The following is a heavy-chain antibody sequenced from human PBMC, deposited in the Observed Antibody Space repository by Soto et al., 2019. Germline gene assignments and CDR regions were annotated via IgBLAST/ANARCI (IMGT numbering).Heavy chain of an antibody. J-gene: IGHJ5*02. V-gene: IGHV4-61*01. CDR2: IYYSGST. D-gene: IGHD6-19*01. Sequence: SETLSLTCTVSGGSVSSGSYYWSWIRQPPGKGLEWIGYIYYSGSTNYNPSLKSRVTISVDTSKNQFSLKFSSVAAADTAVYYCARENAAVAAWFDPWGQGTLVTVSS. CDR3: ARENAAVAAWFDP. CDR1: GGSVSSGSYY.